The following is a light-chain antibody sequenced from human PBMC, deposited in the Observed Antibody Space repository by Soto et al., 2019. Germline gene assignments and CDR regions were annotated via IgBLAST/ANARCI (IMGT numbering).Light chain of an antibody. CDR2: AAS. CDR1: QSIDTY. Sequence: DIQMTQSPSSLSASVGDRVTITCRAGQSIDTYLNWYQQKPGKAPNLLISAASILQSGVPSRFSGSGSVTDFPLTISSLQPEDFATYYCQQSYSTPMYSFGQGTKLEIK. V-gene: IGKV1-39*01. CDR3: QQSYSTPMYS. J-gene: IGKJ2*01.